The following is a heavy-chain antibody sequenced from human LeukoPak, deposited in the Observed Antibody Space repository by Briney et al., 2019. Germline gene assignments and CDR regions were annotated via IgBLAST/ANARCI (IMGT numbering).Heavy chain of an antibody. CDR2: MNPNNGNT. V-gene: IGHV1-8*01. Sequence: WASVKVSCKASGYMFTSYDINWVRQATGQGLEWMGWMNPNNGNTGYAQKFQGRVTMTRNISISTAHMELSSLRSEDTAVYYCARVSSSDVHWGQGTLVTVSS. CDR1: GYMFTSYD. D-gene: IGHD3-10*01. CDR3: ARVSSSDVH. J-gene: IGHJ4*02.